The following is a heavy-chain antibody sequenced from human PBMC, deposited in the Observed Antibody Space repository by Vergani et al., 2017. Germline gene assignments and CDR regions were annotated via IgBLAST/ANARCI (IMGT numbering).Heavy chain of an antibody. Sequence: EVQLLESGGSLKQPGGSVRLSCAASGFTFSTYAMHWVRQAPGKGLEWVSALTGGGGRTYYADSFKGRFIISRDNSTYTLYLQMNSLRPEDTATYYCVKDAGSYENFFDSWGQGTLVTVSS. D-gene: IGHD1-26*01. CDR2: LTGGGGRT. J-gene: IGHJ4*02. CDR1: GFTFSTYA. V-gene: IGHV3-23*01. CDR3: VKDAGSYENFFDS.